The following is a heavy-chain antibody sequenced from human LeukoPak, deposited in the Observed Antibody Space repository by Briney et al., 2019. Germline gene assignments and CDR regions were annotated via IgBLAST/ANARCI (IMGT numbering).Heavy chain of an antibody. V-gene: IGHV3-11*06. J-gene: IGHJ4*02. CDR1: GFTFSDDY. D-gene: IGHD3-16*01. CDR3: ARVLEGEHLTAAFDH. CDR2: IAGSGNYT. Sequence: GGSLRLSCIASGFTFSDDYMSWIRQAPGKGLEWLSYIAGSGNYTNYADSVKGRFIISRDNAKNSLYLQMNSLRAEDTAVYYCARVLEGEHLTAAFDHWGQGTLVTVSS.